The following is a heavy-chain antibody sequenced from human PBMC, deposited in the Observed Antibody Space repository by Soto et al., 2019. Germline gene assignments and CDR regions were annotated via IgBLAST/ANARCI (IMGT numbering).Heavy chain of an antibody. CDR1: GGSVSGGVYY. CDR2: IYYSGST. Sequence: QVQLQESGPGLVKPSQTLSLTCTVSGGSVSGGVYYWNWIRQHPEKGLEGIGYIYYSGSTYYNPSRRRRVTISADTSKNQFSLKLSSVTVADTAVYYCARSTVAGAGYFQHWGQGTQVIVSS. D-gene: IGHD6-19*01. CDR3: ARSTVAGAGYFQH. V-gene: IGHV4-31*03. J-gene: IGHJ1*01.